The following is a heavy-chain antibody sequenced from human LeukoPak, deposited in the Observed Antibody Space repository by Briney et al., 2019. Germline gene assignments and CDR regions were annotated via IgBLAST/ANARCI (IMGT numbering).Heavy chain of an antibody. Sequence: ASVRVSCKASGYTFTGYYMHWVRQAPGQGLEWMGWINPNSGGTNYAQKFQGRVTMTRDTSISTAYMELSRLRSDDTAVYYCARDPESVLWFGELYGDYYMDVWGKGTTVTVSS. CDR2: INPNSGGT. J-gene: IGHJ6*03. CDR1: GYTFTGYY. CDR3: ARDPESVLWFGELYGDYYMDV. D-gene: IGHD3-10*01. V-gene: IGHV1-2*02.